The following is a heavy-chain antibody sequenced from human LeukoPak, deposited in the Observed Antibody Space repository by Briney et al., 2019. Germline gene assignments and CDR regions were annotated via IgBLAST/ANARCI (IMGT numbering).Heavy chain of an antibody. J-gene: IGHJ4*02. CDR2: INHSGST. Sequence: SETLSLTCAVYGGSFSGYYWSWIRQPPGKGLEWIGEINHSGSTNYNPSLKSRVTISVDTSKNQFSLKLSSVTAADTAVYYYARGAPGSSEWELLSFLDYWGQGTLVTVSS. D-gene: IGHD1-26*01. V-gene: IGHV4-34*01. CDR1: GGSFSGYY. CDR3: ARGAPGSSEWELLSFLDY.